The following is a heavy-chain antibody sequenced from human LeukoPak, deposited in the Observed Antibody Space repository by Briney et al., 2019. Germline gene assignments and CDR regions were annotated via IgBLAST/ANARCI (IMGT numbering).Heavy chain of an antibody. CDR2: INPNSGDT. D-gene: IGHD1-26*01. CDR3: ARELVGAEFHY. V-gene: IGHV1-2*06. CDR1: GYTFTGYY. Sequence: ASVKVSCKASGYTFTGYYIHWVRQAPGQGLEWMGRINPNSGDTDYAQKLQGRVTMTRDTSISTAYVEFLRLRFDDTAVYYCARELVGAEFHYWGQGTLVTVSS. J-gene: IGHJ4*02.